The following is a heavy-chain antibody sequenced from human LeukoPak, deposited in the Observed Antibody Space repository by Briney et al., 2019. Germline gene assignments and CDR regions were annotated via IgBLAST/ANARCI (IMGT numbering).Heavy chain of an antibody. V-gene: IGHV3-66*02. J-gene: IGHJ6*03. CDR2: IYTSGTT. Sequence: PGGSLRLSCAASGFTFSSYWMSWVRQAPGKGLEWVSIIYTSGTTYYSDSVKGRFTISRDNSKNTLYLQMNSLRAEDTAVYYCARSGKTSFYSYMDVWGKGTTVTVSS. D-gene: IGHD3-10*01. CDR1: GFTFSSYW. CDR3: ARSGKTSFYSYMDV.